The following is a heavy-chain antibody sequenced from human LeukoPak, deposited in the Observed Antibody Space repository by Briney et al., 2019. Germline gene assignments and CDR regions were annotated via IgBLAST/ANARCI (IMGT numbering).Heavy chain of an antibody. Sequence: SVKVSCKASGGTFSSYAISWGRQAPGHRLEWMGRIIPILGIANYAQKFQGRVTITADKSTSTAYMELSSLRSEDTAVYYCARGGNSSSWYQNWFDPWGQGTLVTVSS. V-gene: IGHV1-69*04. D-gene: IGHD6-13*01. J-gene: IGHJ5*02. CDR1: GGTFSSYA. CDR3: ARGGNSSSWYQNWFDP. CDR2: IIPILGIA.